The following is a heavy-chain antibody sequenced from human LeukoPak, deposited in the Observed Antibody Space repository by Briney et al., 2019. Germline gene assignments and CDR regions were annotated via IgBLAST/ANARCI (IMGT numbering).Heavy chain of an antibody. J-gene: IGHJ4*02. CDR1: GFTFSNHG. CDR3: AKEVGVTTMGSFAY. D-gene: IGHD1-26*01. CDR2: IRYDGSNQ. Sequence: PGGSLRLSCAASGFTFSNHGMLWVRQAPGKGLEWVAFIRYDGSNQYYADSVKGRFTISRDSSKNTLYLQMNSLRDEDTAVYYCAKEVGVTTMGSFAYWGQGTLVTVSS. V-gene: IGHV3-30*02.